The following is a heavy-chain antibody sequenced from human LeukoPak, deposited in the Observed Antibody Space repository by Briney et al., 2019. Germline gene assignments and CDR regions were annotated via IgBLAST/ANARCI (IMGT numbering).Heavy chain of an antibody. V-gene: IGHV3-21*01. Sequence: GGSLRLSCAASGFTFSSYSMNWVRQAPGKGLEWVSSISSSSSYIYYADSVKGRFTISRDNAKNSLYLQMNSLRAEDTAVYYCAKDLVAVAGTGSCIDYWGQGTLVTVSS. J-gene: IGHJ4*02. D-gene: IGHD6-19*01. CDR1: GFTFSSYS. CDR3: AKDLVAVAGTGSCIDY. CDR2: ISSSSSYI.